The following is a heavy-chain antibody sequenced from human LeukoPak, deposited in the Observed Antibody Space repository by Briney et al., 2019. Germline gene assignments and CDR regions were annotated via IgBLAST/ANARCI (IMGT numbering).Heavy chain of an antibody. CDR3: AKRSVGYDFWSGVDY. D-gene: IGHD3-3*01. Sequence: GGSLRLSCAASGFTFSNYAMSWVRQTPGKGLEWVSAISASSSTTYYADSVKGRFTISRDNSKNKLYLQMNRLGAEDTAVYYCAKRSVGYDFWSGVDYWGQGTLVTVSS. V-gene: IGHV3-23*01. CDR2: ISASSSTT. CDR1: GFTFSNYA. J-gene: IGHJ4*02.